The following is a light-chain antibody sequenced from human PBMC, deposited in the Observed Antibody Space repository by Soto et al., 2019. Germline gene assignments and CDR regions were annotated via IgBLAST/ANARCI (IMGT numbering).Light chain of an antibody. CDR1: SSDFGGYNV. CDR3: CSYADTSTFWVV. J-gene: IGLJ3*02. V-gene: IGLV2-23*03. Sequence: QSALTQPASVSGSPGQSITISCSGTSSDFGGYNVVSWYQQPPGKAPQLIIYEGTKRPSGVSNRFSGSKSGNAASLTISGRQTEDEADDYCCSYADTSTFWVVFGGGTKVTVL. CDR2: EGT.